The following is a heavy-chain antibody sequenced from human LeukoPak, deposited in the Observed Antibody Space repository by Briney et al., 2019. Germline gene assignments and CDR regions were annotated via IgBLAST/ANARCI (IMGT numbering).Heavy chain of an antibody. J-gene: IGHJ5*02. CDR2: IYYSGST. Sequence: PSETLSLTCTVSGGSISSYYWSWIRQPPGKGLEWIGYIYYSGSTNYNPSLKSRVTISVDTSKNQFSLKLISVTAADTAVYYCAREGIAAAGTIGPSWFDPWGQGTLVTVSS. CDR3: AREGIAAAGTIGPSWFDP. V-gene: IGHV4-59*01. CDR1: GGSISSYY. D-gene: IGHD6-13*01.